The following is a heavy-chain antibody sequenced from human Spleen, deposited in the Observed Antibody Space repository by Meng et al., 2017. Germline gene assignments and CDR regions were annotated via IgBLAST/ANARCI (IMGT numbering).Heavy chain of an antibody. J-gene: IGHJ4*02. Sequence: LVGSGGGSVRPGGSLRLSLVASGVSFTDAWMSWVRQAPGKGLEWVGRIETKSEGGTADYAAPVKGRFSISRDDSKNTLYLQMNTLISEDTGVYFCATGAAAADHWGQGTLVTVSS. CDR3: ATGAAAADH. CDR1: GVSFTDAW. V-gene: IGHV3-15*04. CDR2: IETKSEGGTA. D-gene: IGHD6-13*01.